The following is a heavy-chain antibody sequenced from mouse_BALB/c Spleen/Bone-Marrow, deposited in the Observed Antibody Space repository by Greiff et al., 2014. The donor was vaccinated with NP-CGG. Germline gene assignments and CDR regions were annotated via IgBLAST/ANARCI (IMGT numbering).Heavy chain of an antibody. CDR1: GFSLTSYG. V-gene: IGHV2-6-1*01. J-gene: IGHJ4*01. CDR2: IWSDGST. Sequence: VKLQESGPGLVAPSQSLSITCTISGFSLTSYGVHWVRQPPGKGLEWLVVIWSDGSTTYNSALKSRLSISKDNSKSQVFLKMNSLQTDDTAMYYCARHYGSGLYAMDYWGQGTSVTVSS. D-gene: IGHD1-1*01. CDR3: ARHYGSGLYAMDY.